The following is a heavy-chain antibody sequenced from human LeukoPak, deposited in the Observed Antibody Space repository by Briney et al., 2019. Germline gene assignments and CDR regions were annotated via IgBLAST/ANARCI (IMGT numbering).Heavy chain of an antibody. V-gene: IGHV4-4*07. J-gene: IGHJ5*02. CDR2: IQQSDP. CDR3: AGRADSGSYNGFDH. Sequence: AADTLSLICTLSCRSISTSHWKWIRQPAGEGLEWMGRIQQSDPNYNPSLKTRVLISEDTSKKPFFLKLNSVSPAEPAVFYCAGRADSGSYNGFDHWGQGTMVTVSS. D-gene: IGHD1-26*01. CDR1: CRSISTSH.